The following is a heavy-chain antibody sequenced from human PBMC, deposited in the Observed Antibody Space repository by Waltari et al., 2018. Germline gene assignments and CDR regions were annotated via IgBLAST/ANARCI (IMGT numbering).Heavy chain of an antibody. CDR1: GFTFRSYA. V-gene: IGHV3-23*03. J-gene: IGHJ3*02. CDR2: FIYSGGST. Sequence: EVQLLASGGGLVQPGGSLRLSCAASGFTFRSYAMSWVRQAPGKGLEWVSFIYSGGSTYYADSVKGRFTISRDNSKNTLYLQMNSLRAEDTAVYYCAGASDAFDIWGQGTMVTVSS. CDR3: AGASDAFDI. D-gene: IGHD3-16*01.